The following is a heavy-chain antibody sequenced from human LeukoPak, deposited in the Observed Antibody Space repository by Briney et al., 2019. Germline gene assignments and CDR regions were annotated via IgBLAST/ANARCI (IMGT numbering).Heavy chain of an antibody. CDR2: IFYSGST. CDR3: ARDREVGATGYYFDY. D-gene: IGHD1-26*01. V-gene: IGHV4-39*02. CDR1: SGSISTSNYY. J-gene: IGHJ4*02. Sequence: SETLSLTCTVSSGSISTSNYYWGWVRQPPGKALEWIGNIFYSGSTTYNSSLKSRVTISLDTSKNHFSLRLSSVTAADTAVYYCARDREVGATGYYFDYWGQGTLVTVSS.